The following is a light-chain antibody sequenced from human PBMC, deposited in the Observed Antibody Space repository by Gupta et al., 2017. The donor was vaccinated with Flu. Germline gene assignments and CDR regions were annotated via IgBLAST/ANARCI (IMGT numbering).Light chain of an antibody. Sequence: TSSDVGAFNYVSWYQQHPGEGPKLMIYEVSNRPSGVSNRFSGSKSGNTASLAISGLQAEDEADYYCCSYTTSRTYVVGSATTVIVL. CDR1: SSDVGAFNY. CDR2: EVS. CDR3: CSYTTSRTYV. J-gene: IGLJ1*01. V-gene: IGLV2-14*01.